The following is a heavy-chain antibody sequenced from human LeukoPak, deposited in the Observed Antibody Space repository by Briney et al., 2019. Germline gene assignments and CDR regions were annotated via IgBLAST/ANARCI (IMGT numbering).Heavy chain of an antibody. Sequence: ASVKVSCKASGYTFTTYGITWVRQAPGQGLEWMGWTSAYNGNTNYAQNLQGRVSMTTDTSTSTAYMELSRLRSDDTAVYYCARGTNSYGFSDLDYWGQGTLVTVSS. CDR2: TSAYNGNT. V-gene: IGHV1-18*01. J-gene: IGHJ4*02. D-gene: IGHD5-18*01. CDR1: GYTFTTYG. CDR3: ARGTNSYGFSDLDY.